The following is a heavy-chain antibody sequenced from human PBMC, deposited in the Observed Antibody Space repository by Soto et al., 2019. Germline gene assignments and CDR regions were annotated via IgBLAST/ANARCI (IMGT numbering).Heavy chain of an antibody. CDR2: IYYSGST. Sequence: SETLSLTCTVSGGSIRSSSHFWGWIRQTPGKGLEWIGSIYYSGSTYNNPSLKSRVTISVDTSKNQFSLKLSSVTAADTAVYYCARHKRHYDILTGYRSSGVDYWGQGTLVTVS. J-gene: IGHJ4*02. D-gene: IGHD3-9*01. CDR1: GGSIRSSSHF. V-gene: IGHV4-39*01. CDR3: ARHKRHYDILTGYRSSGVDY.